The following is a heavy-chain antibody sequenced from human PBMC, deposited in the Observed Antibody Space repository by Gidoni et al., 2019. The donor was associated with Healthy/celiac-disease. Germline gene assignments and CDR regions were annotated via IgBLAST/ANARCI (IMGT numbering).Heavy chain of an antibody. CDR3: VKDSYSSSAGGDY. J-gene: IGHJ4*02. D-gene: IGHD6-6*01. CDR1: GFPFSSYA. CDR2: ISSNGGST. Sequence: EVQLVESGGGLVQPGGSLRLSCSASGFPFSSYAMHWVRQAPGKGLEYVSAISSNGGSTYYADSVKGRFTISRDNSKNTLYLQMSSLRAEDTAVYYCVKDSYSSSAGGDYWGQGTLVTVSS. V-gene: IGHV3-64D*06.